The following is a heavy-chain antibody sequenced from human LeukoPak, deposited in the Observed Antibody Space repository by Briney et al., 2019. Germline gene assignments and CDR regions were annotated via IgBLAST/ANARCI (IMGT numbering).Heavy chain of an antibody. Sequence: GGSLRLSCAASGFTFSDYYMSWIRQAPGKGLEWVSGISASGGSIYYADSVKGRFTISRDNSKNTLYLQMNSLRAEDTAVYYCAKESKHIVVVTAILGIDPWGQGTLVTVSS. CDR2: ISASGGSI. CDR3: AKESKHIVVVTAILGIDP. CDR1: GFTFSDYY. J-gene: IGHJ5*02. D-gene: IGHD2-21*02. V-gene: IGHV3-23*01.